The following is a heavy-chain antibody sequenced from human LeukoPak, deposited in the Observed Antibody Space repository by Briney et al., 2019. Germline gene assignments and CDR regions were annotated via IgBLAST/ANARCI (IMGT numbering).Heavy chain of an antibody. D-gene: IGHD2-2*01. CDR2: IYYSGST. CDR3: ARRSTSLNYFDY. V-gene: IGHV4-59*08. CDR1: GGSISSYY. J-gene: IGHJ4*02. Sequence: PSETLSLTCTVSGGSISSYYWSWIRQPPGKGLEWIGYIYYSGSTNYNPSLKSRVTISVDTSKNQFSLKLSSVTAADTAVYYCARRSTSLNYFDYWGQGTLVTASS.